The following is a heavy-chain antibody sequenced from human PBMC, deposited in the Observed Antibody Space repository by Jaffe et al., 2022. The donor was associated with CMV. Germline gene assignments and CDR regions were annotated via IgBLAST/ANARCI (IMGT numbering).Heavy chain of an antibody. CDR2: ISGSGTST. V-gene: IGHV3-23*01. Sequence: EVQLLESGGGLVQPGGSLRLSCAASGFTFSSYAMSWVRQDPRKGLEWVSAISGSGTSTYYADSVKGRFTISRDNSKNTVFLQMNSLRAEDTAVYYCAKARFFYDSGGSDYWGQGTLVTVSS. CDR1: GFTFSSYA. D-gene: IGHD3-22*01. J-gene: IGHJ4*02. CDR3: AKARFFYDSGGSDY.